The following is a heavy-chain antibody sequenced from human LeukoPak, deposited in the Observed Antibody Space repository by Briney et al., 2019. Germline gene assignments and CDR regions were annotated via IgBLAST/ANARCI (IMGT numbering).Heavy chain of an antibody. D-gene: IGHD5-18*01. Sequence: PGGSQRLSCEASGFTFGSFAMYWVRQAPGKGLDWIAGIFGSGGSPHYADSVKGRFTISRDNSKNTVYLQINSLRAEDTAVYYCGKTTAGYSSGQKPAWPVDYWGQGTLVTVSS. V-gene: IGHV3-23*01. CDR1: GFTFGSFA. CDR2: IFGSGGSP. CDR3: GKTTAGYSSGQKPAWPVDY. J-gene: IGHJ4*02.